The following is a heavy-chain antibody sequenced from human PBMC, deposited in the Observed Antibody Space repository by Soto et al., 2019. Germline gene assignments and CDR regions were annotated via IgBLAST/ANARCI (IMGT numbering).Heavy chain of an antibody. CDR3: VRAFNGNSFGYGY. J-gene: IGHJ4*02. D-gene: IGHD5-18*01. V-gene: IGHV3-48*02. CDR1: GLSFSRYN. Sequence: PGGSLRLSCVASGLSFSRYNMNWVRQAPGKGLEWISYITATTGVTYYADSVTGRFTISRDNAKDSLYLQMSSLRDDDTAVYYCVRAFNGNSFGYGYWGQGTLVTVSS. CDR2: ITATTGVT.